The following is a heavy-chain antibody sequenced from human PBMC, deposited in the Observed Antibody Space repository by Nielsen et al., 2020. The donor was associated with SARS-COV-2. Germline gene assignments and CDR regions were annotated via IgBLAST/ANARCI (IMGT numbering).Heavy chain of an antibody. V-gene: IGHV3-9*01. J-gene: IGHJ4*02. CDR1: GFTFDDYA. D-gene: IGHD3-10*01. CDR3: AKIWGKNGSGDY. CDR2: ISWNSGSI. Sequence: SLKISCAASGFTFDDYAMHWVRQAPGKGLEWVSGISWNSGSIGYADSVKGRFTISRDNAKNSLYLQMNSLRAEDTALYYCAKIWGKNGSGDYWGQGTLVTVSS.